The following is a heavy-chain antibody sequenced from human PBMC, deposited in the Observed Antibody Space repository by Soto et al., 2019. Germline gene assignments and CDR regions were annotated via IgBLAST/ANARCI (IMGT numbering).Heavy chain of an antibody. V-gene: IGHV3-33*01. J-gene: IGHJ6*02. CDR3: ERDLITRIVVVTPDYGMDV. D-gene: IGHD3-22*01. CDR2: IWYDGSNK. Sequence: GGSLRLSCAASGFTFSSYGMHWVRQAPGKGLEWVAVIWYDGSNKYYADSVKGRFTISRDNSKNTLYLQMNSLRAEDTAVYYCERDLITRIVVVTPDYGMDVWGQGTTVTVSS. CDR1: GFTFSSYG.